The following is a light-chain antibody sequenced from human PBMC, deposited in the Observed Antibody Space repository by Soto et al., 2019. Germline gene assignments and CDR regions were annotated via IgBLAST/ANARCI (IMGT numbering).Light chain of an antibody. CDR3: QQYGSSGT. V-gene: IGKV3-20*01. CDR2: GAS. Sequence: EVVLRQSPGTXSXXPXXXXXXXXRASQSVSNNYLAWYQQKPGQAPRLLIYGASNRATGIPDRFSGSGSGTDFTLTISRLEHEDFAVYYCQQYGSSGTFGQGT. J-gene: IGKJ1*01. CDR1: QSVSNNY.